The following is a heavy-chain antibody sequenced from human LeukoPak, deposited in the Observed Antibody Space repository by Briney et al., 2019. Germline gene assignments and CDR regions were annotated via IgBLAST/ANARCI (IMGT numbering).Heavy chain of an antibody. Sequence: ASVKVSCTASGYTFTGYYMHWVRQAPGQGLEWMGWINPNSGGTNYAQKLQGRVTMTADTSTSTAYMELRSLRSDDTAVYYCARVIGPAAAHPRALYYFDYWGQGTLVTVSS. CDR1: GYTFTGYY. J-gene: IGHJ4*02. CDR3: ARVIGPAAAHPRALYYFDY. V-gene: IGHV1-2*02. CDR2: INPNSGGT. D-gene: IGHD6-13*01.